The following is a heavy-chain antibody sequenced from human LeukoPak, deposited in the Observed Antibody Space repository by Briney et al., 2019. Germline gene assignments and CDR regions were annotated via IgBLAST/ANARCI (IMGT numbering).Heavy chain of an antibody. D-gene: IGHD6-13*01. CDR3: ARLSSSWYPGGSNWFDP. CDR1: GGSFSGYY. V-gene: IGHV4-34*01. J-gene: IGHJ5*02. CDR2: INHSGST. Sequence: SETLSLTCAVYGGSFSGYYWSWIRQPPGKGLEWIGEINHSGSTNYNPSLKSRVTISVDTSKNQFSLKPSSVTAADTAVYYCARLSSSWYPGGSNWFDPWGQGTLVTVSS.